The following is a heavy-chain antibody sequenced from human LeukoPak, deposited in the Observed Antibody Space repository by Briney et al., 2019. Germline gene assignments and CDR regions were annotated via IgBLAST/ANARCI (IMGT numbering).Heavy chain of an antibody. Sequence: GGSLRLSCAASGFTFDDYGMSWVRQAPGKGLEWVSGINWNGGSTGYADSVKGRFTISRDNAKNSLYLQMNSLRAEDTVLYHCARAPYYDILTGSGWFDPWGQGTLVTVSS. V-gene: IGHV3-20*01. CDR3: ARAPYYDILTGSGWFDP. CDR1: GFTFDDYG. CDR2: INWNGGST. D-gene: IGHD3-9*01. J-gene: IGHJ5*02.